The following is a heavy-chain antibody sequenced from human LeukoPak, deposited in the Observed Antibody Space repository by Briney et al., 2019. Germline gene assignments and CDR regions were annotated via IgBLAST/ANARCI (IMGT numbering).Heavy chain of an antibody. J-gene: IGHJ4*02. V-gene: IGHV3-23*01. CDR2: FGSSANT. D-gene: IGHD2-15*01. CDR1: GFTFKTYA. Sequence: GGSLRLSCAASGFTFKTYAMSWVRQAPGKGLEWVSTFGSSANTYYADSVKGRFTISRDNSRNTLYLQMNTPKVGDTAVYYCAKRGGGVVLVDTTRYYFDSWGQGTLVTVSS. CDR3: AKRGGGVVLVDTTRYYFDS.